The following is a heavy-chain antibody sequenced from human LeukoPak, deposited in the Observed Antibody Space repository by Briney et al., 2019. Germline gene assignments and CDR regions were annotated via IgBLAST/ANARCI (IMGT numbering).Heavy chain of an antibody. D-gene: IGHD5-18*01. CDR3: ARDSYGLDYYYYMDV. CDR2: IIPIFGTA. J-gene: IGHJ6*03. Sequence: VASVKVSCKASGYTFTGYYMHWVRQAPGQGLEWMGRIIPIFGTANYAQKFQGRVTITTDESTSTAYMELSSLRSEDTAVYYCARDSYGLDYYYYMDVWGKGTTVTASS. V-gene: IGHV1-69*05. CDR1: GYTFTGYY.